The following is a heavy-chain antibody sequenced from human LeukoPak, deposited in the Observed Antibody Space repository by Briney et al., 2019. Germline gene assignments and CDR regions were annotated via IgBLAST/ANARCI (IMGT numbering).Heavy chain of an antibody. Sequence: PSETLSLTCTVSGGSISSGDYYWSWIRQPPGKGLEWIGYIYYSGSTYYNPSLKSRVTISVDTSKNQFSLKLSSVTAADTAVYYCARVLVTMVRGVITHAFDIWGQGTMVTVSS. V-gene: IGHV4-30-4*01. J-gene: IGHJ3*02. CDR3: ARVLVTMVRGVITHAFDI. CDR2: IYYSGST. CDR1: GGSISSGDYY. D-gene: IGHD3-10*01.